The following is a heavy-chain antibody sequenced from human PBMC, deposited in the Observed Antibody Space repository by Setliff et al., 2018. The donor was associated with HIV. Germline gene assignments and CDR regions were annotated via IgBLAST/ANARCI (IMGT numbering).Heavy chain of an antibody. V-gene: IGHV3-48*03. Sequence: PGGSLRLSCVASGFTFSRYEINWVRQAPGKGLEWVSYISSSGSPKYYADSVKGRFTISRDNAKNSLYLHMDSLRAEDTAVYYCARFRGQKYYFDYWGQGTLVTVSS. CDR3: ARFRGQKYYFDY. CDR1: GFTFSRYE. J-gene: IGHJ4*02. CDR2: ISSSGSPK.